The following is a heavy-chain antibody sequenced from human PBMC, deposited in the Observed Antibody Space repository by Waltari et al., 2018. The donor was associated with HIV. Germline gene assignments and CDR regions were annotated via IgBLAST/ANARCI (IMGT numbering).Heavy chain of an antibody. CDR1: GFSFSNYG. V-gene: IGHV3-23*01. D-gene: IGHD3-10*01. CDR2: IGGIGATI. J-gene: IGHJ4*02. Sequence: EVQLLESGGGLVQPGGSLRLSCAASGFSFSNYGRSWVRQAPGRGLGGVSSIGGIGATIYYADSVKGRFTISRDNSRNILYLQMNSLRAEDTALYFCAKLNTGSEDWGQGTLVTVSS. CDR3: AKLNTGSED.